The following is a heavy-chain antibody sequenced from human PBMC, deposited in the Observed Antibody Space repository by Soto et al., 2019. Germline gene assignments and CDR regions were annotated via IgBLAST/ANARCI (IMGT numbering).Heavy chain of an antibody. D-gene: IGHD6-19*01. Sequence: SETLSLTCTVSGGSISSGADYCSWIRQHPGKGLEWIGYIYYSGSTFYNPSLKSRVTISVDTSKNQFSLKLSSVTAADTAVYYCARDQTAAGKGMDVWGQGSTLT. J-gene: IGHJ6*02. V-gene: IGHV4-31*03. CDR3: ARDQTAAGKGMDV. CDR2: IYYSGST. CDR1: GGSISSGADY.